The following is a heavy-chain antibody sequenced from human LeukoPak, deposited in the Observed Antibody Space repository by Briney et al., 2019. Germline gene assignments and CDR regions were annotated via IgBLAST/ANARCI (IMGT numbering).Heavy chain of an antibody. D-gene: IGHD3-22*01. Sequence: SGPALVKPTETLTLTCTFPGFSLSTSGMCVSWIRQPPGKALEWLARIDWDDDKYYSTSLKTRPTISRDTPKNQVVLTMTNMDPVDTATYYCARTDSSGYYYVYWGQGTLVTVSS. CDR1: GFSLSTSGMC. V-gene: IGHV2-70*11. CDR3: ARTDSSGYYYVY. CDR2: IDWDDDK. J-gene: IGHJ4*02.